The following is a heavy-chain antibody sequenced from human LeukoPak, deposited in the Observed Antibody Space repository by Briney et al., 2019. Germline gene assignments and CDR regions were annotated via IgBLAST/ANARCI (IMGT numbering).Heavy chain of an antibody. V-gene: IGHV4-59*01. CDR1: GGSISSYY. CDR2: IYYSGST. Sequence: SETLSLTCTVSGGSISSYYWSWIRQPPGKGLEWIGYIYYSGSTNYNPSLKSRVTISVDTSKNQFSLKLSSVTAADTAVYYCARMGQEQLVSGWYYYYYYMDVWGKGTTVTVSS. J-gene: IGHJ6*03. CDR3: ARMGQEQLVSGWYYYYYYMDV. D-gene: IGHD6-6*01.